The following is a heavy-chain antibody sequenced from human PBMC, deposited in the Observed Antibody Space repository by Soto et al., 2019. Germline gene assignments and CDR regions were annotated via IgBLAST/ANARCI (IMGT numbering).Heavy chain of an antibody. J-gene: IGHJ4*02. V-gene: IGHV2-5*02. CDR1: GFSLTTSGVG. CDR2: IYWDDDK. CDR3: ADRVLRTVFGLVTTTAIYFDF. D-gene: IGHD3-3*01. Sequence: QVTLNESGPTQVKPRQTLTLTCTFSGFSLTTSGVGVGWFRQSPGKAPEGLALIYWDDDKRYSPSLKSRLTITTDTSKNQVVLTMADWDPADTATYYCADRVLRTVFGLVTTTAIYFDFWGQGPPVAVSS.